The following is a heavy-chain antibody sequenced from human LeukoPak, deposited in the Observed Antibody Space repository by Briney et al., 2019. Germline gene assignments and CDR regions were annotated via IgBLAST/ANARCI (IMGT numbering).Heavy chain of an antibody. D-gene: IGHD1-26*01. CDR2: HKTTKKGGPP. CDR3: TADLSDSACYSFEY. Sequence: PGRSLTLSCARSVTTAWMRWVRQAAGQGLVWDSRHKTTKKGGPPDYGTPAKGRLTISRDDSKSTLYLQMYSLKTGDTAVYYCTADLSDSACYSFEYWGQGTLVTVSS. V-gene: IGHV3-15*01. J-gene: IGHJ4*02. CDR1: VTTAW.